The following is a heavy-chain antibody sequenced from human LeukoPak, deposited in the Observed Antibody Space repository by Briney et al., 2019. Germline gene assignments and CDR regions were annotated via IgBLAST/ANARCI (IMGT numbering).Heavy chain of an antibody. CDR3: ARDKAAAGPPREHFDY. CDR2: INPSGGSA. D-gene: IGHD6-13*01. V-gene: IGHV1-46*01. CDR1: GGTFSSYA. J-gene: IGHJ4*02. Sequence: GASVKVSCKASGGTFSSYAISWVRQAPGQGLEWMGIINPSGGSASYAQKFQGRVTMTRDTSTSTVYMELSSLRSEDTAVYYCARDKAAAGPPREHFDYWGQGTLVTVSS.